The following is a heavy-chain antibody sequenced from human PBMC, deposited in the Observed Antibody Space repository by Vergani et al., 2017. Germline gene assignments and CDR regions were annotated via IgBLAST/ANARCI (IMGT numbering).Heavy chain of an antibody. V-gene: IGHV1-18*01. Sequence: QVQLVQSGAEVKKPGASVKVSCKASGYTFTSYGISWVRQAPGQGLEWMGWISAYNGNTNYAQKLQGRVTMTTDTSTSTAYMELSSLRSEDTAVYYCARDGETDTIFGANYYGMDVWGQGTTVTVSS. D-gene: IGHD3-3*01. J-gene: IGHJ6*02. CDR3: ARDGETDTIFGANYYGMDV. CDR2: ISAYNGNT. CDR1: GYTFTSYG.